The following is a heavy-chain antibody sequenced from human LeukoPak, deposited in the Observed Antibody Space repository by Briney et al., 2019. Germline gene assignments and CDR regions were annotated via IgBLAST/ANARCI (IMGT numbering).Heavy chain of an antibody. V-gene: IGHV1-69*05. CDR2: IIPIFGTA. Sequence: GASVKVSCKASGGTFISYAISWVRQAPGQGLEWMGGIIPIFGTANYAQKFQGRVTMTRDTSTSTVYMELSSLRSEDTAVYYCARDRATVTSYYGMDVWGQGTTVTVSS. D-gene: IGHD5-24*01. J-gene: IGHJ6*02. CDR1: GGTFISYA. CDR3: ARDRATVTSYYGMDV.